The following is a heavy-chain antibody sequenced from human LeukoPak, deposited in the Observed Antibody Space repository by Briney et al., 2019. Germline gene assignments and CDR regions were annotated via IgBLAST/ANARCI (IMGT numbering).Heavy chain of an antibody. V-gene: IGHV3-23*01. D-gene: IGHD3-22*01. CDR2: ISGSGGST. CDR3: AKDGIHNYYDSSGYYGY. Sequence: AGGSLRLSCAASGFTFSSYAMSWVRQAPGKGLEWVSAISGSGGSTYYADSVKGRFTISRDNSKNTLYLQMNGLRAEDTAVYYRAKDGIHNYYDSSGYYGYWGQGTLVTVSS. J-gene: IGHJ4*02. CDR1: GFTFSSYA.